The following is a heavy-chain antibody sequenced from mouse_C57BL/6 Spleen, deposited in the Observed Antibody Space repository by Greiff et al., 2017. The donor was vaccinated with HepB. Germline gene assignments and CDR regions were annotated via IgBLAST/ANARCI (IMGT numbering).Heavy chain of an antibody. Sequence: VQLQQSGAELVRPGTSVKVSCKASGYAFTNYLIEWVKQRPGQGLEWIGVINPGRGGTTYNEKFKGKATLTADKSSSTAYMQLSSLTSEDSAVYFCARSGITTVVAPFDYWGQGTTLTVSS. D-gene: IGHD1-1*01. CDR3: ARSGITTVVAPFDY. V-gene: IGHV1-54*01. CDR2: INPGRGGT. CDR1: GYAFTNYL. J-gene: IGHJ2*01.